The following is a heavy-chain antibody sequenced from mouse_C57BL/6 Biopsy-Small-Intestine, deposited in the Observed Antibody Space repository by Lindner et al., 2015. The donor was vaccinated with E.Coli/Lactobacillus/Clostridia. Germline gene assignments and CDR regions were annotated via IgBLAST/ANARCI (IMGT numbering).Heavy chain of an antibody. D-gene: IGHD1-1*01. V-gene: IGHV14-4*01. CDR3: TTNGRDYFDY. CDR1: GFNIKDDY. Sequence: VQLQEVWGRELVRPEGPSVKLSCTASGFNIKDDYMHWVKQRPEQGLEWIGWIDPENGDTEYASKFQGKATITADTSSNTAYLQLSSLTSEDTAVYYCTTNGRDYFDYWGQGTTLTVSS. J-gene: IGHJ2*01. CDR2: IDPENGDT.